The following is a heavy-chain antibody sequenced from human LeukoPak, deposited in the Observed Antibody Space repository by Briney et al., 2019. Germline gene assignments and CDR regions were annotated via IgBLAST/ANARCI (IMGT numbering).Heavy chain of an antibody. Sequence: GASMKVSCKASGYTFTSYYMHWVRQAPGQGLEWMGIINPSGGSTSYAQKFQGRVTMTRDTSASTVYMELSSLRSEDTAVYYCARDGGYSYGSTNWFDPWGQGTLVTVSS. V-gene: IGHV1-46*01. CDR2: INPSGGST. CDR3: ARDGGYSYGSTNWFDP. J-gene: IGHJ5*02. CDR1: GYTFTSYY. D-gene: IGHD5-18*01.